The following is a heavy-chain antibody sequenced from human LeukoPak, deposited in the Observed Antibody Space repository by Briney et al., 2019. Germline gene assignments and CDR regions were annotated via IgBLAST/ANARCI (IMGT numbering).Heavy chain of an antibody. J-gene: IGHJ4*02. CDR3: ASPYYYGGSGYYYY. CDR2: ISSSGLYI. CDR1: GFTFSSYS. V-gene: IGHV3-21*01. Sequence: GGSLRLSCAASGFTFSSYSMSWVRQAPGKGLEWVSSISSSGLYIYYADSVKGRFTISRDNAKNSLYLQMNSLRAEDTAVYYCASPYYYGGSGYYYYWGQGTLVTVSS. D-gene: IGHD3-22*01.